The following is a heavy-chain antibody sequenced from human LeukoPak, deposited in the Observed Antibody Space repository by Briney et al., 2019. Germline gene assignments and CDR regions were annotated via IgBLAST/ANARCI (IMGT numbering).Heavy chain of an antibody. CDR2: IKPNSGVT. V-gene: IGHV1-2*02. Sequence: ASVKVSCKASGYTFATYFMHWVRQAPGQGLEWMGYIKPNSGVTNYAQKFRGRVTMTWDTSISTAYIELSGLTSDDTAIYYCARPTYCGSNCYFNFDYWGQGTLVTVSS. D-gene: IGHD2-21*02. J-gene: IGHJ4*02. CDR1: GYTFATYF. CDR3: ARPTYCGSNCYFNFDY.